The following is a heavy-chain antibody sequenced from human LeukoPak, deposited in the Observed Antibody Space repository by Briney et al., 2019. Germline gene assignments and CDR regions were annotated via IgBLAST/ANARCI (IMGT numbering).Heavy chain of an antibody. V-gene: IGHV3-23*01. J-gene: IGHJ4*02. CDR1: GFTFSISG. CDR2: ISDSGGRT. D-gene: IGHD3-22*01. CDR3: AKHSDYLAMHLDY. Sequence: PGGTLRLSCAASGFTFSISGMSWVRQAPGKGLEWVSGISDSGGRTYYADSVKGRFTISRDNSKSTLYLQMSSLRAEDTAVYYCAKHSDYLAMHLDYWGQGTLVTVSS.